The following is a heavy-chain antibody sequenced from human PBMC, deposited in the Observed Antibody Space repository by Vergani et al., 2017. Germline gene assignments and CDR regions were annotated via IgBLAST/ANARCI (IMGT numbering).Heavy chain of an antibody. J-gene: IGHJ5*02. V-gene: IGHV3-21*01. CDR3: ARGYCSSTSCYFSWFDP. Sequence: EVQLVESGGGLVKPGGSLRLSCAASGFTFSSYSMNWVRQAPGKGLEWVSSISSSSSYIYYADSVKGRFTISRDNAKNSLYLQMNSLRAEDTAVYYCARGYCSSTSCYFSWFDPWGQGTLVTVSS. CDR2: ISSSSSYI. D-gene: IGHD2-2*01. CDR1: GFTFSSYS.